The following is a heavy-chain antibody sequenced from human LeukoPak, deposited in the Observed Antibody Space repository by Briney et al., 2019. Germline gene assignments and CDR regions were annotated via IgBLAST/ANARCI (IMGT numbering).Heavy chain of an antibody. J-gene: IGHJ4*02. CDR1: GGTFSSYA. V-gene: IGHV1-18*01. Sequence: ASVKVSCKASGGTFSSYAISWVRQAPGQGLEWMGWISAYNGNTNYAQKLQGRVTMTTDTSTSTAYMELRSLRSDDTAVYYCARDRRVMVRGVIPFDYWGQGTLVTVSS. CDR2: ISAYNGNT. D-gene: IGHD3-10*01. CDR3: ARDRRVMVRGVIPFDY.